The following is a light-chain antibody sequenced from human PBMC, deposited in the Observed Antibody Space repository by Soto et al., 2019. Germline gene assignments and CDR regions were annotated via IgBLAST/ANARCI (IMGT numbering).Light chain of an antibody. Sequence: DIQMTQSPSSLSASIGDRVIITFRASQRISSYVNWYQQKPGQAPNLLIYTASTLQGGVPSRFSGSGSGTDFTLTISSLQPEDFATYYCQQSYNTPITFGQGTRLEIK. CDR1: QRISSY. V-gene: IGKV1-39*01. CDR3: QQSYNTPIT. J-gene: IGKJ5*01. CDR2: TAS.